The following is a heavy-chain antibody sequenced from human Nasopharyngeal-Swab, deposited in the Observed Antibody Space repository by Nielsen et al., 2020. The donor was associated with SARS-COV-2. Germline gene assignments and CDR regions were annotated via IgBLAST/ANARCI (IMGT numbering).Heavy chain of an antibody. V-gene: IGHV3-21*01. J-gene: IGHJ4*02. CDR1: GFTFSSYS. Sequence: GGSLRLSCAASGFTFSSYSMNWVRQAPGKGLKWVSSISSRSGYIYYADSVEGRFTISRDNAKNSLYLQMHSLRAEDTAVYYCARTRYYDSSGYYPDYWGQGTLVTVSS. D-gene: IGHD3-22*01. CDR2: ISSRSGYI. CDR3: ARTRYYDSSGYYPDY.